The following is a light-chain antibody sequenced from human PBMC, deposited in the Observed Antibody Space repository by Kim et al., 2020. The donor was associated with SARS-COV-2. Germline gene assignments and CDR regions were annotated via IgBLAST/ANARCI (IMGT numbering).Light chain of an antibody. CDR2: DAT. CDR1: QDIRHY. V-gene: IGKV1-33*01. CDR3: QQYDNVPPT. Sequence: ASVGDSVTITCRVSQDIRHYLNWYQQKPGKAPKLLIYDATFLEPGVPSRFSGSGSGPDFTFTISSLQPEDIATYYCQQYDNVPPTFGGGTKVDIK. J-gene: IGKJ4*01.